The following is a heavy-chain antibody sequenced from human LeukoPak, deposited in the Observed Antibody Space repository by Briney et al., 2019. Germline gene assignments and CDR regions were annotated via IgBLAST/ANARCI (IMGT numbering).Heavy chain of an antibody. CDR1: GFDVSRYW. J-gene: IGHJ4*02. D-gene: IGHD3-10*01. CDR2: ISSDGNSI. V-gene: IGHV3-74*01. Sequence: PGGSLRLSCAASGFDVSRYWMNWVRQVPGKGLVWVARISSDGNSISYADSAMGRFSISRDNSKNTMYLQMNSLRAEDTAVYYCASASSATYYWALHYWGQGTLVTVSS. CDR3: ASASSATYYWALHY.